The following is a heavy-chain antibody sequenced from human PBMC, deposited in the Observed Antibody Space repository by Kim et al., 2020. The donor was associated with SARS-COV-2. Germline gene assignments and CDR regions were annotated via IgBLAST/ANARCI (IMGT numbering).Heavy chain of an antibody. Sequence: NTYYGGSVKGRFTSSRNNSNNTLYMQMSNLRADDTAVYYCAREDLSNAGDYWGQGTRVTVSS. CDR3: AREDLSNAGDY. CDR2: NT. V-gene: IGHV3-30*03. J-gene: IGHJ4*02.